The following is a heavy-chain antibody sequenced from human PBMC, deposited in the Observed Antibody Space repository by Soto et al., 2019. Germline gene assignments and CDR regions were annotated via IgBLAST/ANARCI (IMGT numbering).Heavy chain of an antibody. Sequence: GGSLRLSCAASGFTFSSYAMSWVRQAPGKGLGWISSISGSGFKKYYADSVKGRFTISRDNSKSTVYLELNSLRAEDTAVYYCARVEGRSYDFWSGYFFGWFDPWGQGTLVTVSS. D-gene: IGHD3-3*01. J-gene: IGHJ5*02. CDR1: GFTFSSYA. V-gene: IGHV3-23*01. CDR2: ISGSGFKK. CDR3: ARVEGRSYDFWSGYFFGWFDP.